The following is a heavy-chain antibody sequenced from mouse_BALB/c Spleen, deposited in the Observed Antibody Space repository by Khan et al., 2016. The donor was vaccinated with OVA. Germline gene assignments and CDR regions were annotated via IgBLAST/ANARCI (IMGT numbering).Heavy chain of an antibody. Sequence: EVQLQESGPGLVKPSQSLSLTCTVTGYSITSDYAWNWIRQFPGNKLEWMGYISYSGSTSYNPSLKSRISITRDTSKNQFFLQLNSVTTEDTATYYCARCGNSYVDYWGQGTTLTVSS. CDR2: ISYSGST. D-gene: IGHD4-1*01. CDR3: ARCGNSYVDY. CDR1: GYSITSDYA. J-gene: IGHJ2*01. V-gene: IGHV3-2*02.